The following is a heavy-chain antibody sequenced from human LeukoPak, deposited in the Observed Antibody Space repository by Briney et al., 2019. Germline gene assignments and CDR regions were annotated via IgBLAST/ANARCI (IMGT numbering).Heavy chain of an antibody. CDR3: AKDTSIGKYCTNGVCSPFDY. V-gene: IGHV3-23*01. CDR2: ISDSGDYT. Sequence: GGSLTLSCAGSGFTFSSSAMSWVRQAPGQGLEWVSVISDSGDYTSYADSVRGRFTISRDNSRNTLYLQMISLRPEDTAVYYCAKDTSIGKYCTNGVCSPFDYWGKGTLVTVSS. D-gene: IGHD2-8*01. J-gene: IGHJ4*02. CDR1: GFTFSSSA.